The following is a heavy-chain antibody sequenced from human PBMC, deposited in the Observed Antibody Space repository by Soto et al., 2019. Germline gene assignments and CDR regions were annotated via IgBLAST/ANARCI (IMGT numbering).Heavy chain of an antibody. CDR3: ARGRGYCSGGSCYPNAFDI. Sequence: SETLSLTCAVFGGSFSGYSWGWIRQPPGEGREWIGEINHSGGTNYNPSLKSRVNISVDTSKNQFSLRLSSVTAAATAVYYCARGRGYCSGGSCYPNAFDIWGQGTVVTVSS. D-gene: IGHD2-15*01. CDR2: INHSGGT. J-gene: IGHJ3*02. CDR1: GGSFSGYS. V-gene: IGHV4-34*01.